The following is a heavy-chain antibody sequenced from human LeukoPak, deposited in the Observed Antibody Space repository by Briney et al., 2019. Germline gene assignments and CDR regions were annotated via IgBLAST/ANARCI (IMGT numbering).Heavy chain of an antibody. V-gene: IGHV1-24*01. J-gene: IGHJ5*02. CDR2: FDPEDGET. CDR1: GYTLTELS. Sequence: ASVKVSCKVSGYTLTELSMHWVRQAPGKGLEWMGGFDPEDGETIYAQKFQGRVTMTEDTSTDTASMELSSLRSEDTAVYYCATGHYYDSSGYYLPYNWFDPWGQGTLVTVSS. D-gene: IGHD3-22*01. CDR3: ATGHYYDSSGYYLPYNWFDP.